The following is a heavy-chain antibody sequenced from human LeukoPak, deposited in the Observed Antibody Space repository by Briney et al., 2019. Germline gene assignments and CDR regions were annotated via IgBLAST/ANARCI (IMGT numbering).Heavy chain of an antibody. D-gene: IGHD3-10*01. Sequence: PSETLSLTCTVSGGSISSSDYYWPWIRQPAGKGLEWIGRIYTTGSPNYSPSLKSRVTISVDTSTNQFSLKLTSVTAADTAAYYCARDRGITTARGVPSWFDPWGQGTLVTVSS. J-gene: IGHJ5*02. CDR1: GGSISSSDYY. CDR3: ARDRGITTARGVPSWFDP. CDR2: IYTTGSP. V-gene: IGHV4-61*02.